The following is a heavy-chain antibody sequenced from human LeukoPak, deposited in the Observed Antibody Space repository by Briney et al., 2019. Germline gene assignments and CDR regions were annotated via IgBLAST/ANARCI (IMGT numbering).Heavy chain of an antibody. V-gene: IGHV1-2*02. J-gene: IGHJ6*02. CDR3: ERYPCRAKSCYEDYYNGLDV. CDR2: INPKSGGT. Sequence: RASVKVSKASGYAITAYYLQWVRLAPGQGLEWMGWINPKSGGTEYAQRFQGRVTMTRDTSTSTAYMELSRLRSDDTAVYYCERYPCRAKSCYEDYYNGLDVWGQGTTVTVSS. CDR1: GYAITAYY. D-gene: IGHD2-2*01.